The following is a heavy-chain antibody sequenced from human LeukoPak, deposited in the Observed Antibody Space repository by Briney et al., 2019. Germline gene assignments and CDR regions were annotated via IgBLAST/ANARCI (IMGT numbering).Heavy chain of an antibody. Sequence: GGSLRLSCAASGFTFSNYGMHWVRQARGKGLEWVAVISYDGSNKYYADSVKGRFTISRDNSKNTLYLQMNSLRAEDTAVYYCAKDYIMYFAHIDSWGQGTLVTVSS. CDR3: AKDYIMYFAHIDS. J-gene: IGHJ4*02. CDR1: GFTFSNYG. CDR2: ISYDGSNK. D-gene: IGHD3-9*01. V-gene: IGHV3-30*18.